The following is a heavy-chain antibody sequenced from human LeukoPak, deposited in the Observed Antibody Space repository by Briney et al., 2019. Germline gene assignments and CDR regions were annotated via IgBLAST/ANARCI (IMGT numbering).Heavy chain of an antibody. J-gene: IGHJ4*02. CDR3: ARLASCSSSCYFDY. CDR1: GGSISSSNNF. Sequence: SETLSLTCNVFGGSISSSNNFWGWIRQSPEKGLEWIGSINYNGRTYYQSSLKSRAIISMDTSKNQFSLKLGSVTAADTALYYCARLASCSSSCYFDYWGQGSLVTVSS. V-gene: IGHV4-39*01. CDR2: INYNGRT. D-gene: IGHD2-21*01.